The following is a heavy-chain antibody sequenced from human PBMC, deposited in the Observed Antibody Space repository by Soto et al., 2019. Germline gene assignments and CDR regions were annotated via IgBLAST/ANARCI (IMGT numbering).Heavy chain of an antibody. CDR3: SKAADTAMAPYNWFDP. J-gene: IGHJ5*02. V-gene: IGHV3-23*01. D-gene: IGHD5-18*01. Sequence: GGSLRLSCAASGFTFSSYAMSWVRQAPGKGLEWVSAISGSGGSTYYADSVKGRFTISRDNSKNTLYLQMNSLRAEDTAVYYCSKAADTAMAPYNWFDPWGQGTLVTVSS. CDR2: ISGSGGST. CDR1: GFTFSSYA.